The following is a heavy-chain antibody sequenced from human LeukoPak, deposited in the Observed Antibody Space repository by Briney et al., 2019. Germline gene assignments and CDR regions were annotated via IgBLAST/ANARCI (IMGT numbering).Heavy chain of an antibody. Sequence: GSLRLSCAASGFTFSSYSMNWVRQAPGKGLEWVSSISSTSTYIYYADSVKGRFTISRDNAKNSLYLQMNSLRVEDTAVYYCARGSGSYDYWGQGTLVTVSS. V-gene: IGHV3-21*01. CDR3: ARGSGSYDY. J-gene: IGHJ4*02. D-gene: IGHD1-26*01. CDR2: ISSTSTYI. CDR1: GFTFSSYS.